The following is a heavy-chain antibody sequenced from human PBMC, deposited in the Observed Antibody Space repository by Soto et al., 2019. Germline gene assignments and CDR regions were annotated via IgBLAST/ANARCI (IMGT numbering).Heavy chain of an antibody. J-gene: IGHJ4*02. Sequence: XETLSLCCDVSGVSMSSGDWWSWVRQPPGKEREWIVEVYRDGSANYHPSLERRVTISVDTAKNQFSLRLSSVTAADTAIYYCARLIYDSRLNYLYFDSWGQGMLVTVPS. D-gene: IGHD3-22*01. V-gene: IGHV4-4*02. CDR2: VYRDGSA. CDR1: GVSMSSGDW. CDR3: ARLIYDSRLNYLYFDS.